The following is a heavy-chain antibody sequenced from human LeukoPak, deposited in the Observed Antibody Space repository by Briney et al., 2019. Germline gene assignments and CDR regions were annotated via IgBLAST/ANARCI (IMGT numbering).Heavy chain of an antibody. CDR1: RFTFSSYW. Sequence: GGSLRLSCTASRFTFSSYWMHWVRQAPGKGLVWVSHVNGDGGTTTYADSVKGRFTISRDNAKNTVYLQMNSLTAEDTAVYYCARDRRYSMDVWGQGITVTVSS. CDR2: VNGDGGTT. D-gene: IGHD2-2*02. CDR3: ARDRRYSMDV. J-gene: IGHJ6*02. V-gene: IGHV3-74*01.